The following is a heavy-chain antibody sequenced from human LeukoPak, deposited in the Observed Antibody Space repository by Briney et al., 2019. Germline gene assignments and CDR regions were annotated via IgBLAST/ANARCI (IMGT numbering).Heavy chain of an antibody. J-gene: IGHJ4*02. V-gene: IGHV4-59*08. Sequence: SETLSLTCTVSGGSISSYYWSWIRQPPGKGLEWIGYIYYSGSTNYNPSLKSRVTISVDTSRTQISLKLSSVTAADTAVYYCARHGYSSLYYWGQGTLVTVSS. D-gene: IGHD5-18*01. CDR1: GGSISSYY. CDR2: IYYSGST. CDR3: ARHGYSSLYY.